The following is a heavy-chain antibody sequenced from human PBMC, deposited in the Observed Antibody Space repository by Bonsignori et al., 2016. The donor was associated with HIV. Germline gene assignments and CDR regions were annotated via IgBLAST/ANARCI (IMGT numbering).Heavy chain of an antibody. CDR3: ARQSGYCSSTSCYTFED. Sequence: SETLSLTCTVSGGSISSSSYYWGWIRQPPGKGLEWIGSIYYSGSTYYNPSLKSRVTISVDTSKNQFSLKLSSVTAADTAVYYCARQSGYCSSTSCYTFEDWGQGTLVTVSS. CDR2: IYYSGST. CDR1: GGSISSSSYY. V-gene: IGHV4-39*07. J-gene: IGHJ4*02. D-gene: IGHD2-2*02.